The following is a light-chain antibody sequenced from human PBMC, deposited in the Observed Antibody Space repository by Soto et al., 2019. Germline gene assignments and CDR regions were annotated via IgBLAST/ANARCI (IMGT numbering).Light chain of an antibody. CDR1: SGHNSYV. Sequence: QPVLTQSPSASASLGASVKLTCTLSSGHNSYVIVWHQQQPEKGPRFLMKLNTDGSHNKGDGIPDRFSGSSSGAERYLTISSLPAEDEAYYYLQTRETALRVFGGGTKLTVL. CDR2: LNTDGSH. J-gene: IGLJ3*02. CDR3: QTRETALRV. V-gene: IGLV4-69*01.